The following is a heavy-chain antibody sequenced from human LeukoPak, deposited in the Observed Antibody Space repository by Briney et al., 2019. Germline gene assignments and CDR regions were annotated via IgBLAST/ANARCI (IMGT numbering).Heavy chain of an antibody. Sequence: SVKVSCKASGGTFSSYAISWVRQAPGQGLEWMGRIIPILGIANYAQKFQGRVTITADKSTSTAYMELSSLRSGDTAVYYCARDQGGAATSGYWGQGTLVTVSS. CDR1: GGTFSSYA. V-gene: IGHV1-69*04. D-gene: IGHD3-16*01. CDR3: ARDQGGAATSGY. CDR2: IIPILGIA. J-gene: IGHJ4*02.